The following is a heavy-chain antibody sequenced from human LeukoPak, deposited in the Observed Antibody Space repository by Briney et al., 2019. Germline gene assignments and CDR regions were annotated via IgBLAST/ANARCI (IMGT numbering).Heavy chain of an antibody. CDR3: ARETPQNFYFGDPRFDP. V-gene: IGHV3-30-3*01. CDR2: ISGDGNTE. J-gene: IGHJ5*02. CDR1: GFPFSSYP. D-gene: IGHD3-10*01. Sequence: GGSLRLSCAASGFPFSSYPMHWVRQAPGRGLEWVALISGDGNTENYADSVRGRFTISRDNSTLYLQMSSLRTDDTAVYYCARETPQNFYFGDPRFDPWGQGTLVTVSS.